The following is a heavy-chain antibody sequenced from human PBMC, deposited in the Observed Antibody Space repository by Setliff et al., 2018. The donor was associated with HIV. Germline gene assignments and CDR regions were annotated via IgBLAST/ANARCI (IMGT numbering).Heavy chain of an antibody. CDR3: ATGKLSGSGSPIYNWFDP. V-gene: IGHV1-24*01. Sequence: ASVKVSCKVSGYTLTELSMHWVRQAPGKGLEWMGGSDPEDGNKMYAQKLQGRVTMTEDTSTDTAYMELSSLRSEDTDVYYCATGKLSGSGSPIYNWFDPWGQGTLVTVSS. D-gene: IGHD3-10*01. CDR2: SDPEDGNK. CDR1: GYTLTELS. J-gene: IGHJ5*02.